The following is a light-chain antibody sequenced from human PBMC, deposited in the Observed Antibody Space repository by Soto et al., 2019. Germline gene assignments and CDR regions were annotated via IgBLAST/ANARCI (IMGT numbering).Light chain of an antibody. CDR2: GNT. CDR1: SSNIGANYD. V-gene: IGLV1-40*01. Sequence: QSVLTQPPSVSGAPGQRVTISCTGSSSNIGANYDVHWYQHRPGTAPKLLIFGNTNRPSGVPDRFSGSKSGSTASLTISGLQSEDEADYYCCSFAGNYIYVFGTGTKVTVL. J-gene: IGLJ1*01. CDR3: CSFAGNYIYV.